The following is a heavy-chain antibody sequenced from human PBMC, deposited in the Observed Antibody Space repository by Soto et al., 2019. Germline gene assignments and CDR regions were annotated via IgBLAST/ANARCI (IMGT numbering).Heavy chain of an antibody. Sequence: XLSLTCTVSGGSISSGGYYWIWIRKHPGKGLEWIGYIYYSGSTYYNPSLKSRVTISVDTSKNQFSLKLSSVTAADTAVYYCARSGYSYGPNPLLYWGQGTLVTVSS. J-gene: IGHJ4*02. V-gene: IGHV4-31*03. CDR3: ARSGYSYGPNPLLY. D-gene: IGHD5-18*01. CDR1: GGSISSGGYY. CDR2: IYYSGST.